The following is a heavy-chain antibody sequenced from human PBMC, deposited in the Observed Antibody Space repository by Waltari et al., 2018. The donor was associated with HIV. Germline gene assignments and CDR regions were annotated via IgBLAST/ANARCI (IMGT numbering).Heavy chain of an antibody. CDR3: ARDRDDYGDYVFDY. D-gene: IGHD4-17*01. Sequence: QVQLQESGPGLVKPSETLSLTCTVSGGSISSYYWSWIRQPAGKGLEWIGRIYTSGSTNYNPSLKSRVTMSVDTSKNQFSLKLSSVTAADTAVYYCARDRDDYGDYVFDYWGQGTLVTVSS. V-gene: IGHV4-4*07. CDR1: GGSISSYY. J-gene: IGHJ4*02. CDR2: IYTSGST.